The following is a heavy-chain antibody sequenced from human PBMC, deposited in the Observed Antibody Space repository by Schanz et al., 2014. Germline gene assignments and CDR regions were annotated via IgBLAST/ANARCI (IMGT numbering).Heavy chain of an antibody. J-gene: IGHJ4*02. D-gene: IGHD5-12*01. V-gene: IGHV7-4-1*02. CDR1: GYTFTTYA. CDR3: ARGRGGNTGYEAADY. CDR2: INSNTGNP. Sequence: VQLVQSGSELKKPGASVNISCKASGYTFTTYALNWVRQAPGQGLEWMGWINSNTGNPTYAPAFTGRFVFSLDTSVSTAYLQIIGLQAEDSAVFYCARGRGGNTGYEAADYWGQGTRVTVSS.